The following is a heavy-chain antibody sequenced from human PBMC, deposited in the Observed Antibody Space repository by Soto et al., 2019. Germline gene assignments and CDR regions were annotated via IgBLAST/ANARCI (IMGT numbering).Heavy chain of an antibody. D-gene: IGHD6-19*01. Sequence: SETLSLTCTVSGGSISSYYWSWIRQPPGKGLERIGYIYYSGSTNYNPSLKSRVTISVDTSKNQFSLKLSSVTAADTAVYYCARVDERGSGWYRGSTTTTPVGMDVWGQGTTVTVS. CDR2: IYYSGST. V-gene: IGHV4-59*01. CDR1: GGSISSYY. CDR3: ARVDERGSGWYRGSTTTTPVGMDV. J-gene: IGHJ6*02.